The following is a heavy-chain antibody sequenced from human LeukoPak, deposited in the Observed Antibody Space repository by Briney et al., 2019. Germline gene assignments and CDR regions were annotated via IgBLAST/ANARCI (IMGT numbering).Heavy chain of an antibody. CDR3: ARHLAYCSSTSLTQCGAFDI. Sequence: PSETLSLTCTVSGGSISSSSYYWGWIRQPPGKGLEWIGSIYYSGSTYYNPSLKSRVTISVDTSKNQFSLKLSSVTAADTAVYYCARHLAYCSSTSLTQCGAFDIWGQGTMVTVSS. D-gene: IGHD2-2*01. J-gene: IGHJ3*02. V-gene: IGHV4-39*01. CDR2: IYYSGST. CDR1: GGSISSSSYY.